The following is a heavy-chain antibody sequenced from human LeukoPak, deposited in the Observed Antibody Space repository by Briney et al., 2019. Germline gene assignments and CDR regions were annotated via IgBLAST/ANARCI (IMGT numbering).Heavy chain of an antibody. Sequence: MASETLSLTCAVYGGSFSGYYRSWIRQPPGKGLEWIGEINHSGSTNYNPSLKSRVTISVDTSKNQFSLKLSSVTAADTAVYYCARGRSSGWYTGRTFDIWGQGTMVTVSS. D-gene: IGHD6-19*01. CDR2: INHSGST. V-gene: IGHV4-34*01. CDR3: ARGRSSGWYTGRTFDI. J-gene: IGHJ3*02. CDR1: GGSFSGYY.